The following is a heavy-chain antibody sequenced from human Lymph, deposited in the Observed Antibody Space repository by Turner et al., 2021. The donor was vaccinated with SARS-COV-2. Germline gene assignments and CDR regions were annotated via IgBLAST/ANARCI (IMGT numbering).Heavy chain of an antibody. D-gene: IGHD5-18*01. CDR1: GGSFRGYY. V-gene: IGHV4-34*01. J-gene: IGHJ6*02. CDR2: INHSGST. CDR3: ARGGVDTAMVRYYYYGMDV. Sequence: QVQLQQWGAGLLKPSETLSLTSAVYGGSFRGYYWSWIRQPPGKGLEWIGEINHSGSTNYNPSLKRRVTISVDTSKNQFSLKLSSVTAADTAVYYCARGGVDTAMVRYYYYGMDVWGQGTTVTVSS.